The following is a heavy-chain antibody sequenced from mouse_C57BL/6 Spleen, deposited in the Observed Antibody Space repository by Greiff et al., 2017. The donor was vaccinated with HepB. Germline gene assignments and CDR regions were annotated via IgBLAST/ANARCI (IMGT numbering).Heavy chain of an antibody. D-gene: IGHD2-4*01. Sequence: VQLVESGPELVKPGASVKISCKASGYAFSSSWMNWVKQRPGKGLEWIGRIYPGDGDTNYNGKFKGKATLTADKSSSTAYMQLSSLTSEDSAVYFCARYYDYDGYYAMDYWGQGTSVTVSS. J-gene: IGHJ4*01. CDR3: ARYYDYDGYYAMDY. CDR2: IYPGDGDT. V-gene: IGHV1-82*01. CDR1: GYAFSSSW.